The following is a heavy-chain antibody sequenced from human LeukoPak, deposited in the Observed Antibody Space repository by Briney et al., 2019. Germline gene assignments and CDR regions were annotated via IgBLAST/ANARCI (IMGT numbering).Heavy chain of an antibody. Sequence: SVKVSCTASGGTFSSYAISWVRQAPGQGLEWMGGIIPIFGTANYAQKFQGRVTITTDESTSTAYMELSSLRSEDTAVYYCASADSSRLNYFDYWGQGTLVTVSS. J-gene: IGHJ4*02. CDR1: GGTFSSYA. V-gene: IGHV1-69*05. CDR3: ASADSSRLNYFDY. CDR2: IIPIFGTA. D-gene: IGHD3-22*01.